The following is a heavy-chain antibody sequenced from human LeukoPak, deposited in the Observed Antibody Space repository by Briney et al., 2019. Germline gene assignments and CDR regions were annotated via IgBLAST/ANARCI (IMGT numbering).Heavy chain of an antibody. CDR1: GFTVSSNY. Sequence: GGSLRLSCAASGFTVSSNYMSWVRQAPGKGLEWVSVIYSGGSTYYADSVKGRFTISRDNSKNSLYLQMNSLRAEDTAVYYCARSSIAAAGHDYWGQGTLVTVSS. J-gene: IGHJ4*02. CDR2: IYSGGST. V-gene: IGHV3-53*01. D-gene: IGHD6-13*01. CDR3: ARSSIAAAGHDY.